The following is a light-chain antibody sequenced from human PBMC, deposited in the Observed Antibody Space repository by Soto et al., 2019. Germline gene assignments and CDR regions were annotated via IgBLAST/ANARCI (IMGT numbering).Light chain of an antibody. CDR1: SSDVGNYKY. CDR2: EVS. V-gene: IGLV2-14*01. Sequence: QYALTHPASVSWSPGHSITISCTGTSSDVGNYKYVSWYQQHPGKAPKLMIYEVSNRPSGVSNRFSGSKSGNTASLAISGLQAEEETDYYCFSYTSSGTYVFGTGTKVTVL. CDR3: FSYTSSGTYV. J-gene: IGLJ1*01.